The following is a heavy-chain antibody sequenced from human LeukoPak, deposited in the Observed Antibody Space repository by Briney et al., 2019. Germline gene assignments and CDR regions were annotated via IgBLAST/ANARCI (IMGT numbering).Heavy chain of an antibody. CDR2: ISGSGGST. CDR3: ANIMDQRAFDI. J-gene: IGHJ3*02. CDR1: GFTFSSYA. V-gene: IGHV3-23*01. D-gene: IGHD2-2*01. Sequence: GGSLRLSCAASGFTFSSYAMSWVRQAPGKGLEWVSAISGSGGSTYYADSVKGRFTISRDNSKNTLYLQMNTLRVEDTAVYYCANIMDQRAFDIWGQGTMVTVSS.